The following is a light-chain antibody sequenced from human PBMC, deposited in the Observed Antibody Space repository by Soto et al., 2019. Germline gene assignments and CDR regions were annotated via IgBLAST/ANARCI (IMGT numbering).Light chain of an antibody. CDR1: ETIFKY. CDR3: QHYNTRSIA. V-gene: IGKV1-5*01. CDR2: AAS. Sequence: DIQMIQSPATLSASVGDRITITCRASETIFKYVAWYQQTSGSAPNLLIYAASDLESGVPSRFSGSGSGTEFSLTIDNLQPNGSATYYCQHYNTRSIAFGGGTKVDVK. J-gene: IGKJ4*01.